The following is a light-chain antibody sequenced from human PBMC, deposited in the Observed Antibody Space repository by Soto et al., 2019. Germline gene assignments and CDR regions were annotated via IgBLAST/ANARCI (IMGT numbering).Light chain of an antibody. Sequence: DIQMTQSPSTLSASVGDRVTITCRASQSISTWLAWYQQKPGKAPKLLIYKASSLESGVPSRFSGSGSGTEFPLTISSLHPDDFSTYYCQQYINLWTFAQGTKLDIK. J-gene: IGKJ1*01. V-gene: IGKV1-5*03. CDR1: QSISTW. CDR2: KAS. CDR3: QQYINLWT.